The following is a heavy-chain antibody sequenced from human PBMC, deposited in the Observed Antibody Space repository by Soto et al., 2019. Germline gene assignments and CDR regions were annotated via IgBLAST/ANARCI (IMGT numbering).Heavy chain of an antibody. D-gene: IGHD2-2*01. CDR2: ISYDGSNK. J-gene: IGHJ6*02. CDR3: AREGYCSSTSCFYGMDV. CDR1: GFTFSSYA. V-gene: IGHV3-30-3*01. Sequence: PGGSLRLSCAASGFTFSSYAMHWVRQAPGKELEWVAVISYDGSNKYYADSVKGRFTISRDNSKNTLYLQMNSLRAEDTAVYYCAREGYCSSTSCFYGMDVWGQGTTVTVSS.